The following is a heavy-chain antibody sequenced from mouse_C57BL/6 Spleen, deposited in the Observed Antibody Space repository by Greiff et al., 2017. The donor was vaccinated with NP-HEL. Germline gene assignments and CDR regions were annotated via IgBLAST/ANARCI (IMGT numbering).Heavy chain of an antibody. D-gene: IGHD2-3*01. CDR2: IRSKSNNYAT. CDR3: VSPSDGYYPAWFAY. Sequence: EVQLVESGGGLVQPKGSLKLSCAASGFSFNTYAMNWVRQAPGKGLEWVARIRSKSNNYATYYADSVKDRFTISRDDSESMLYLQMNNLKTEDTAMYYCVSPSDGYYPAWFAYWGQGTLVTVSA. J-gene: IGHJ3*01. CDR1: GFSFNTYA. V-gene: IGHV10-1*01.